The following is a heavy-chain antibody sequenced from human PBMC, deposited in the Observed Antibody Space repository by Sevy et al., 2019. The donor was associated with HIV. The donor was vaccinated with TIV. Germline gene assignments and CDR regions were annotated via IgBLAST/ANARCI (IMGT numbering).Heavy chain of an antibody. CDR2: IKNITDGGTA. CDR1: GFTFNYAW. CDR3: ASVVKNDFWDGHVNYYGLDV. V-gene: IGHV3-15*01. D-gene: IGHD3-3*01. Sequence: GGSLRLSCAASGFTFNYAWMSWVRQAPGKGLEWVGRIKNITDGGTADYAAHVKGRFTISRDDSENTLYLLMNSLKTEDTAVYYCASVVKNDFWDGHVNYYGLDVWGQGTTVTVSS. J-gene: IGHJ6*02.